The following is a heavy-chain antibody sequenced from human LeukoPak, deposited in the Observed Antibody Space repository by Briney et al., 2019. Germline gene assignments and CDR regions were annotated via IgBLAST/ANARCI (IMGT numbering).Heavy chain of an antibody. CDR2: ISWNSGSI. Sequence: HPGRSLRLSCAVSGFTFDDYAMHWVRQAPGKGLEWVSGISWNSGSIGYADSVKGRFTISRDNAKNSLYLQMNSLRAEDTALYYCAKRQSDGAFDIWGQGTMVTVSS. CDR1: GFTFDDYA. J-gene: IGHJ3*02. CDR3: AKRQSDGAFDI. V-gene: IGHV3-9*01.